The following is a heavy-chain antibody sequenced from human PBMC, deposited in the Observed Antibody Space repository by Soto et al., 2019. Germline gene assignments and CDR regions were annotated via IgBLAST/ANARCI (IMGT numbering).Heavy chain of an antibody. CDR3: ARVWFGELSYYYYYGMDV. V-gene: IGHV4-59*08. J-gene: IGHJ6*02. CDR1: GGSISSYY. D-gene: IGHD3-10*01. Sequence: QVQLQESGPGLVKPSETLSLTCTVSGGSISSYYWSWIRQPPGKGLEWIGYIYYSGSTNYNPSLKRRVTISVATSQNQCSLKLSAVTAADTAVYYCARVWFGELSYYYYYGMDVWGQGTTVTVSS. CDR2: IYYSGST.